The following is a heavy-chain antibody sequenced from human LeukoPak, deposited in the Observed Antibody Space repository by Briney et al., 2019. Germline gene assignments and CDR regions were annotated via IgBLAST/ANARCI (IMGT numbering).Heavy chain of an antibody. Sequence: PGGSLRLSCAASGFTFSSYSMNWVRQTPGKGLEWVSSISSSSNYIYYADSVKGRLTISRDNAKNSLYLQMNSPRAEDTAVYYCARGGGLYYDILTGYYFSPHAFDIWGQGTMVTASS. J-gene: IGHJ3*02. V-gene: IGHV3-21*01. CDR2: ISSSSNYI. CDR1: GFTFSSYS. D-gene: IGHD3-9*01. CDR3: ARGGGLYYDILTGYYFSPHAFDI.